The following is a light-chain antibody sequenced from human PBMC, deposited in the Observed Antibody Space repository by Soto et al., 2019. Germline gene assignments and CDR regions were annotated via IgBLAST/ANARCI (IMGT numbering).Light chain of an antibody. Sequence: QSVLTQPPSVSGAPGQRVTISCTGSSSNIGAGFDVHWYQQLPGTAPRLLIYANTHRPSGVPDRISGSKSGTSASLAITGLQTEDEADYYCQSYDSSLRTYVFGTGTKVTVL. J-gene: IGLJ1*01. CDR1: SSNIGAGFD. CDR2: ANT. V-gene: IGLV1-40*01. CDR3: QSYDSSLRTYV.